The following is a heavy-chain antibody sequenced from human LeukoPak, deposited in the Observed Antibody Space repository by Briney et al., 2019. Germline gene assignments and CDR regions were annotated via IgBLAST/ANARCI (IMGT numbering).Heavy chain of an antibody. V-gene: IGHV3-53*01. CDR3: IVFGDSNH. CDR1: GLTGSHNY. Sequence: GGSLRRSCAASGLTGSHNYVSWVRQAAGKGLEWVSAIHTSGDTCYADSVKGRFTISRDTSKNTLYLQINSLRVEDTAVYYCIVFGDSNHWGQGTLVTVSS. D-gene: IGHD4-17*01. J-gene: IGHJ5*02. CDR2: IHTSGDT.